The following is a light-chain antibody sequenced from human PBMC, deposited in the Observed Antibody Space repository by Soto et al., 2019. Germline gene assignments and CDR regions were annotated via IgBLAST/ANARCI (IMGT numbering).Light chain of an antibody. CDR2: DAS. CDR3: QQRDTWPPFT. V-gene: IGKV3-11*01. Sequence: IVLTQSPATLYLSPGERATLSCRASRSINSYLAWYQQKPGQAPRLLIYDASNRATGIPARFSGSGSGTDFTLTISSLEPEDFAVYYCQQRDTWPPFTFGQGTKLEIK. CDR1: RSINSY. J-gene: IGKJ2*01.